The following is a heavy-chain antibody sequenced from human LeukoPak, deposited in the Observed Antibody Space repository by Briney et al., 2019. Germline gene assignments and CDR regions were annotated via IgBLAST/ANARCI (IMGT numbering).Heavy chain of an antibody. CDR3: AREGALADYYYYYYMDV. Sequence: ASVKVSCKASGYTFTSYGISWVRQAPGQGLEGMGWISAYNGNTNYAQKLQGRVTMTTDTSTSTAYMELRSLRSDDTAVYYCAREGALADYYYYYYMDVWGKGTTVTISS. CDR2: ISAYNGNT. V-gene: IGHV1-18*01. J-gene: IGHJ6*03. CDR1: GYTFTSYG. D-gene: IGHD3-16*01.